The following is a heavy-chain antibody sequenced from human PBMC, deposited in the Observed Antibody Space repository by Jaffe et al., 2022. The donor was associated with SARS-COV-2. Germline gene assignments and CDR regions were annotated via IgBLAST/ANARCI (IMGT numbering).Heavy chain of an antibody. J-gene: IGHJ6*02. Sequence: EVQLLESGGGLVQPGGSLRLSCAASGFTFSSYAMSWVRQAPGKGLEWVSAISGSGGSTYYADSVKGRFTISRDNSKNTLYLQMNSLRAEDTAVYYCAKDPGYGDYGPFAPHYYYGMDVWGQGTTVTVSS. D-gene: IGHD4-17*01. CDR2: ISGSGGST. V-gene: IGHV3-23*01. CDR1: GFTFSSYA. CDR3: AKDPGYGDYGPFAPHYYYGMDV.